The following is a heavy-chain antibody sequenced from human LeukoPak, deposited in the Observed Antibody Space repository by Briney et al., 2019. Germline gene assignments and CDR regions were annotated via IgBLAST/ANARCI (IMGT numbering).Heavy chain of an antibody. CDR3: AKTIAAAGMGFDP. CDR2: IIPIFGTA. J-gene: IGHJ5*02. D-gene: IGHD6-13*01. CDR1: GGTFISYV. V-gene: IGHV1-69*13. Sequence: SVTVSFKASGGTFISYVISWVRQPPGQGLEWMGGIIPIFGTANYAQKFQGRVTITADESTSTAYMELSSLRSEDTAVYYCAKTIAAAGMGFDPWGQGTLVTVSS.